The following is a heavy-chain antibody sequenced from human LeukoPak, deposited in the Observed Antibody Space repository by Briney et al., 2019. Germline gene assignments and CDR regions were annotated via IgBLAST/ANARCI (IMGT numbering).Heavy chain of an antibody. J-gene: IGHJ4*02. CDR3: ARGMPFDY. V-gene: IGHV4-59*12. D-gene: IGHD2-2*01. CDR1: GGSISSYY. CDR2: IYHSGST. Sequence: SETLSLTCTVSGGSISSYYWSWIRQPPGKGLEWIGYIYHSGSTYYNPSLKSRVTISVDRSKNQFSLKLSSVTAADTAVYYCARGMPFDYWGQGTLVTVSS.